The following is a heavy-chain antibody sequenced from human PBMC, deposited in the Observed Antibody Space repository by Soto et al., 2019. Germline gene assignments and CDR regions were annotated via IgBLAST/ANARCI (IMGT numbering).Heavy chain of an antibody. Sequence: PGGSLRLSCAASGFTFSSYAMSWVRQLPGKGLEWVSGLSGSGASTYYADSVKGRFTISRDNSKNTLNLQMNSLRVEDTAVYYCAKYVGSSRSGPFDHWGQGSMVTVSS. CDR3: AKYVGSSRSGPFDH. V-gene: IGHV3-23*01. CDR1: GFTFSSYA. J-gene: IGHJ4*02. CDR2: LSGSGAST. D-gene: IGHD6-13*01.